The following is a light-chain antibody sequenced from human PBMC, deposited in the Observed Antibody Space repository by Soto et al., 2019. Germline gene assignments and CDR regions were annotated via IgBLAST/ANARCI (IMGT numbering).Light chain of an antibody. CDR2: DDS. J-gene: IGLJ3*02. CDR3: QSYDNILSGPL. V-gene: IGLV3-21*02. CDR1: NIGSKT. Sequence: SYELTQPPSVSVAPGQRARITCGGKNIGSKTVHWYQQKPGQAPVLVVYDDSDRPSGIPERFSGSNSGNTATLTISRVEAGDEADYYCQSYDNILSGPLFGGGTKLTVL.